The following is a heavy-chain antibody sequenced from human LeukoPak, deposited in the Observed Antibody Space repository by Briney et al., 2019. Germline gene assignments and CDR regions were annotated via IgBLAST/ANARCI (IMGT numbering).Heavy chain of an antibody. CDR2: ISRSGSTI. CDR3: ARGRTPGVRIHLWSYFDY. Sequence: GGSLRLSCAASGFTFSDYYMSWLRQAPGKGLEWVSYISRSGSTIYYADSVKGRFTISRDNAKNSLYLQMNSLRAEDTAVYYCARGRTPGVRIHLWSYFDYWGQGTLVTVSS. D-gene: IGHD5-18*01. V-gene: IGHV3-11*01. J-gene: IGHJ4*02. CDR1: GFTFSDYY.